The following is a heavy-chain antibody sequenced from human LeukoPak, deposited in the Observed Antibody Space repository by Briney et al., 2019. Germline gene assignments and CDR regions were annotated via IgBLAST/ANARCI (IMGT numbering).Heavy chain of an antibody. CDR3: ARDREDYYDSSGYYLGSWFDP. Sequence: SETLSLTCTVSGGSISSHYWSWIRQPPGKGLEWIGYIYYSGSTNYNPSLKSRVTISVDTSKNQFSPELSSVTAADTAVYYCARDREDYYDSSGYYLGSWFDPWGQGTLVTVSS. V-gene: IGHV4-59*11. D-gene: IGHD3-22*01. CDR1: GGSISSHY. J-gene: IGHJ5*02. CDR2: IYYSGST.